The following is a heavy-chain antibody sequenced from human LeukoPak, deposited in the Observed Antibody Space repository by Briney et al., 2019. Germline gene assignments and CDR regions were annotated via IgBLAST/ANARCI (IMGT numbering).Heavy chain of an antibody. CDR1: GGSISTFY. J-gene: IGHJ4*02. CDR3: ARGSAAGAFDY. V-gene: IGHV4-59*01. D-gene: IGHD6-13*01. Sequence: PSETLSLTCTVSGGSISTFYWSWVRQPPGKGLEWIGYIYYTGSTNYNPSLKSRVTISVDTSENQFSLKLSSVTAADTAVYYCARGSAAGAFDYWGQGTLVTVSS. CDR2: IYYTGST.